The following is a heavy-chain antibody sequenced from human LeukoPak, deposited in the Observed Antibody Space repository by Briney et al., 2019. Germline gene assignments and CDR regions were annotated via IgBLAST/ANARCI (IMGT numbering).Heavy chain of an antibody. Sequence: GASVKVSCMASGYTFTSYAMNWVRQAPGQGLEWMGWINHNSGGTNYAQKFQGRVTMTRDTSISTAYMELSRLRSDDTAVYYCARDLSAPFGSGSYYRAIGYWGQGTLVTVSS. CDR1: GYTFTSYA. CDR2: INHNSGGT. J-gene: IGHJ4*02. V-gene: IGHV1-2*02. CDR3: ARDLSAPFGSGSYYRAIGY. D-gene: IGHD3-10*01.